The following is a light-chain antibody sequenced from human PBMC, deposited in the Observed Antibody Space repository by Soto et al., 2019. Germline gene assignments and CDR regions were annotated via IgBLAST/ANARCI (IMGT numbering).Light chain of an antibody. J-gene: IGLJ1*01. Sequence: QSVLTQPPSASGSPGQSVTISCTGTSSDVGGYNYVSWYQQHPGKAPKLMIYEVSKRPSGVPERFSGSKSGNTASLTVSGLQAEDEADYYWSSYAGSNNLLYVFGTGTKVPVL. V-gene: IGLV2-8*01. CDR3: SSYAGSNNLLYV. CDR1: SSDVGGYNY. CDR2: EVS.